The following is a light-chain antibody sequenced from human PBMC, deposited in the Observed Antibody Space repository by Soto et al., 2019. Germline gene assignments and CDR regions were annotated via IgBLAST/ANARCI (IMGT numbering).Light chain of an antibody. J-gene: IGLJ1*01. Sequence: QSALTQPPSASGSPGQSVTISCTGTSSDVGGYNLVSWYQQYPGKAPKLIIYEVTERPSGVPDRFSGSKSGNTASLTVSGLQTDDEADYYCSSYGGSNNFVFGTGTKVTVL. CDR2: EVT. CDR1: SSDVGGYNL. V-gene: IGLV2-8*01. CDR3: SSYGGSNNFV.